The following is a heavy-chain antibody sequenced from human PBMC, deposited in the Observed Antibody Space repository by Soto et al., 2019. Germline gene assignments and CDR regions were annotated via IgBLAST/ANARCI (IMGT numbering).Heavy chain of an antibody. Sequence: GGSLRLSCAASGFTFSSYSMNWVRQAPGKGLEWVSYISSSSSTIYYADSVKGRFTISRDNAKNSLYLQMNSLRDEDTAVYYCARRITGTTFSYGMDVWGQGTTVTVSS. CDR3: ARRITGTTFSYGMDV. V-gene: IGHV3-48*02. J-gene: IGHJ6*02. CDR2: ISSSSSTI. D-gene: IGHD1-7*01. CDR1: GFTFSSYS.